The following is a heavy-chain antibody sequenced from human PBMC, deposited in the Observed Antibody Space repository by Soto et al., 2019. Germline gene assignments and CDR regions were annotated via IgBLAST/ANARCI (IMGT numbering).Heavy chain of an antibody. CDR3: ARGSAYYYGMDV. Sequence: GASVKVSCKASGYTFTGYYMHWVRQAPVQGLEWMGWINPNSGGTNYAQKFQGWVTVTRDTSISTAYMELSRLRSDDTAVYYCARGSAYYYGMDVWGQGTTVTVSS. V-gene: IGHV1-2*04. CDR1: GYTFTGYY. J-gene: IGHJ6*02. CDR2: INPNSGGT.